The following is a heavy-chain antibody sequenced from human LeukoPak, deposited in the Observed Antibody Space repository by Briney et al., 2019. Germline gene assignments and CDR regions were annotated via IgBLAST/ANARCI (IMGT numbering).Heavy chain of an antibody. CDR2: ISSSSSYI. Sequence: GGSLRLSCAASGFTFSSYSMNWVRQAPGKGLEWVSSISSSSSYIYYADSVKGRFTISRDNAKNSLYLQMTSLRAEDTAVYYCARDNDYGDYYNWFDPWGQGTLVTVSS. D-gene: IGHD4-17*01. V-gene: IGHV3-21*01. CDR3: ARDNDYGDYYNWFDP. CDR1: GFTFSSYS. J-gene: IGHJ5*02.